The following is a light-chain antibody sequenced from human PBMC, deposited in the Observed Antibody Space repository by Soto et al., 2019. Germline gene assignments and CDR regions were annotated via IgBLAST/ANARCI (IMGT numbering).Light chain of an antibody. CDR1: SSNIGSNT. CDR3: AAWDDSLNGSVV. V-gene: IGLV1-44*01. J-gene: IGLJ2*01. CDR2: SNN. Sequence: QTVVTQPPSASGTPGQRVTISCSGSSSNIGSNTVNWYQQLPGTAPKLLIYSNNQLPSGVPDRFSGSKSGTSASLAISGLQSEDEADYYCAAWDDSLNGSVVFGGGTKLTVL.